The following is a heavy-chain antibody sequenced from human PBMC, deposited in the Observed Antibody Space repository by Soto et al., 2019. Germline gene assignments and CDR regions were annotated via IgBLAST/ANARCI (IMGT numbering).Heavy chain of an antibody. CDR1: GFTFSRYS. D-gene: IGHD2-2*01. CDR3: ASAPAGPSGV. CDR2: ISSSSSYI. J-gene: IGHJ6*02. Sequence: PGDSLRLSCAAPGFTFSRYSMNWVRQAPGKGLEWVSSISSSSSYIYYADSVKGRFTISRDNAKNSLYLQMNSLRAEDTAVYYCASAPAGPSGVWGQGTTVTVSS. V-gene: IGHV3-21*01.